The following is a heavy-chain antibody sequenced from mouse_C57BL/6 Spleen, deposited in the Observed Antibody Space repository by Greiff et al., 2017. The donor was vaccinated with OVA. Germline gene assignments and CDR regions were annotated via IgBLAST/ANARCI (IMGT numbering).Heavy chain of an antibody. J-gene: IGHJ4*01. D-gene: IGHD2-4*01. CDR3: ATGSIDYDGGYAMDY. CDR2: INPNNGGT. V-gene: IGHV1-18*01. CDR1: GYTFTDYN. Sequence: EVQLQQSGPELVKPGASVKIPCKASGYTFTDYNMEWVKQSHGKSLEWIGDINPNNGGTISNQKFKGKATLTVDKSSSTAYMELRSLTSEDTAVYYCATGSIDYDGGYAMDYWGQGTSVTVSS.